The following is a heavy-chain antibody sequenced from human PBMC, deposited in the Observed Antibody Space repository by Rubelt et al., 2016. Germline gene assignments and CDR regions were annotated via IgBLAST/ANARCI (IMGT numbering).Heavy chain of an antibody. V-gene: IGHV3-15*07. Sequence: EVQLVESGGDLVKPGGSLRLSCAASGFTFSNTWMNWVRQAPGKGLEWVGRIISNSYGGTTDYAASVKGRLTSSRDDSKNTLYLQMNSLKTEDTAMYYCATNYWGQGTLVTVSS. J-gene: IGHJ4*02. CDR1: GFTFSNTW. CDR2: IISNSYGGTT. CDR3: ATNY.